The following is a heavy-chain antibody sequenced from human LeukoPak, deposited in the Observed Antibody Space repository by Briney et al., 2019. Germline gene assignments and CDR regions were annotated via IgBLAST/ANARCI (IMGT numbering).Heavy chain of an antibody. CDR2: IHTSGST. Sequence: PSETLSLTCTVSGGSISSHYWSWIRQPAGKGLEYIGHIHTSGSTNYNPSLKSRVTMSVDTSKKQFSLKLSSVTAADTAVYYCAREPCSSGRCYWLDPWGQGALVTVSS. CDR3: AREPCSSGRCYWLDP. V-gene: IGHV4-4*07. CDR1: GGSISSHY. J-gene: IGHJ5*02. D-gene: IGHD2-15*01.